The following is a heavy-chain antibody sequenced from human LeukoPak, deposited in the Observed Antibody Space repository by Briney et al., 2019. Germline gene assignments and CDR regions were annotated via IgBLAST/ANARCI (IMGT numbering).Heavy chain of an antibody. D-gene: IGHD6-13*01. CDR2: ISYGLRNR. CDR1: GFTFSSTG. J-gene: IGHJ4*02. CDR3: AKATRGSFSDY. V-gene: IGHV3-30*02. Sequence: GGSLRLSGAASGFTFSSTGLHGVRQAPGKGWEEVAFISYGLRNRYYPDSVRARLTISRDNSKNTLYLQMHSLSAEDTPVYHCAKATRGSFSDYWGQGTLVTVSS.